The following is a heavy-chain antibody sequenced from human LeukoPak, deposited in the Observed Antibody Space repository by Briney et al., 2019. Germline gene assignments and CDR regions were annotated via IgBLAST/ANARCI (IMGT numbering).Heavy chain of an antibody. CDR3: ARVFRSSGYLYYFDY. J-gene: IGHJ4*02. V-gene: IGHV3-21*01. Sequence: PGGSLGLSCAASGFTFSSYSMNWVRLPPGRGREWVSSISSSSSYIYYADSVKGRFTISRDNAKNSLYLQMNSLRAEDTAVYYCARVFRSSGYLYYFDYWGQGTLVTVSS. CDR1: GFTFSSYS. D-gene: IGHD3-22*01. CDR2: ISSSSSYI.